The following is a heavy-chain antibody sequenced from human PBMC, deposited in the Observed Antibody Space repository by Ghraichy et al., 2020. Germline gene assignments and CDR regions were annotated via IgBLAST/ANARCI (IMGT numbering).Heavy chain of an antibody. CDR2: ISGTSAYT. J-gene: IGHJ3*02. CDR1: GFTFSSYA. V-gene: IGHV3-23*01. CDR3: AKVSRACSGTNCYSTRSAFDI. Sequence: GGSLRLSCVVSGFTFSSYAMNWVRQAPGKGLEWVSAISGTSAYTYYPESVKGRFTISRDNSKNTVYLQMNGLRVEDTAVYYCAKVSRACSGTNCYSTRSAFDIWGQGTMVTVSS. D-gene: IGHD2-15*01.